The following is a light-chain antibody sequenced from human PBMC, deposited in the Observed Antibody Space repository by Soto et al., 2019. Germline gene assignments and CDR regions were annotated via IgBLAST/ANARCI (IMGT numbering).Light chain of an antibody. Sequence: EIVLTQSPGTLSLSPVEGATLSCMASQSVSSSYLAWYQRKPGQAPRLLIYGASNRATDIPDRFSGSGSRTDFTLAINKMEPEDFAVYYCLQYASSPRTFGQGTKVDIK. J-gene: IGKJ1*01. CDR1: QSVSSSY. CDR2: GAS. CDR3: LQYASSPRT. V-gene: IGKV3-20*01.